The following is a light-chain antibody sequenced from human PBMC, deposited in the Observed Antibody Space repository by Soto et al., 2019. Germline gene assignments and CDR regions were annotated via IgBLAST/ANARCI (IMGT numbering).Light chain of an antibody. CDR2: AAS. J-gene: IGKJ1*01. CDR3: QQSYKSPQT. V-gene: IGKV1-39*01. Sequence: DIQMTQSPSSLSASVGHEVTITCRASQTIMTYLNWYQLKPGKPPRLLIYAASSLQSGVPSRFSGSGSGTDFTLTISSLQPEDFATYSCQQSYKSPQTFGQGTKVDIK. CDR1: QTIMTY.